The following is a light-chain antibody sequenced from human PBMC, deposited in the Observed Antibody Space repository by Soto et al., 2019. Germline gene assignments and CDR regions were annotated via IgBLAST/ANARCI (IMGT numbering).Light chain of an antibody. CDR2: AAS. V-gene: IGKV1-39*01. CDR3: QQSYSTSWT. J-gene: IGKJ1*01. CDR1: ESISRH. Sequence: DIQVSQAPSSLSASVGDRVTITCGAAESISRHLNWYQQKPGRAPDLLIYAASTLQNGVPSRFTGSGSGTEFTLTITGLQLEDFATYYCQQSYSTSWTFGQGTKVDI.